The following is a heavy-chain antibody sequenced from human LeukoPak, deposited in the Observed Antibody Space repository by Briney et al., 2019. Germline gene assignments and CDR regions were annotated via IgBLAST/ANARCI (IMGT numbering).Heavy chain of an antibody. Sequence: RTSETLSLTCAIYGGSFSGYYWSWIRQPPGKGLEWIGESHHSGSTNYNPSLKSRVTLSVDTSKNQFSLKLSSVTAADTAVYYCAGCTRLNWFDPWGQGTLVTVSS. CDR3: AGCTRLNWFDP. V-gene: IGHV4-34*01. CDR1: GGSFSGYY. J-gene: IGHJ5*02. D-gene: IGHD2-2*01. CDR2: SHHSGST.